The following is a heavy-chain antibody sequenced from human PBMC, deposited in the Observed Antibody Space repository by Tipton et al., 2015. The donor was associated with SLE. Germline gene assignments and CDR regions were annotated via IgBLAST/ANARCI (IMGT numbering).Heavy chain of an antibody. D-gene: IGHD3-10*01. CDR1: GDSISSSNYY. Sequence: LRLSCTVSGDSISSSNYYWGWIRQPPGKGLEWIGYIYYSGSTNYNPSLKSRVTISVDTSKNQFSLKLSSVTAADTAVYYCARGASGSYYYMDVWGKGTTVTVSS. CDR3: ARGASGSYYYMDV. J-gene: IGHJ6*03. CDR2: IYYSGST. V-gene: IGHV4-61*05.